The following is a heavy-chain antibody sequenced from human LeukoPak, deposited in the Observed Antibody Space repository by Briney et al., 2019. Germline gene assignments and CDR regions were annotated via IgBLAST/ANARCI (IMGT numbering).Heavy chain of an antibody. CDR2: INHSGST. J-gene: IGHJ5*02. CDR1: GGSFSGYY. V-gene: IGHV4-34*01. D-gene: IGHD6-13*01. Sequence: PSETLSLTCAVYGGSFSGYYWSWIRQPPGKGLEWIGEINHSGSTNYNPSRKSRVTISVDTSKNQFSLKLSSVTAADTAVYYCARVRRSSSWYDWFDPWGQGTLVTVSS. CDR3: ARVRRSSSWYDWFDP.